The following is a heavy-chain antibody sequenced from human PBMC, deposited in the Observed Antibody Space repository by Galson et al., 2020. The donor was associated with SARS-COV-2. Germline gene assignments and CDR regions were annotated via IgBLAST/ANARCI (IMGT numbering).Heavy chain of an antibody. V-gene: IGHV3-23*01. Sequence: GGSLRLSCAASGFTFSSYAMSWVRQAPGKGLEWVSAISSSGGSTYYADSVKGRFTISRDNSRNTLYLQMNSLRAEDTAVYYCAKDGNSWYIYWGQGTLVTVSS. CDR1: GFTFSSYA. CDR3: AKDGNSWYIY. J-gene: IGHJ4*02. CDR2: ISSSGGST. D-gene: IGHD6-13*01.